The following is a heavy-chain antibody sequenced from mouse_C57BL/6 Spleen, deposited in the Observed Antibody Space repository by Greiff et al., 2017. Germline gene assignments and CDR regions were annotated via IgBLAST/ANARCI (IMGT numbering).Heavy chain of an antibody. CDR2: IYPSDSET. Sequence: QVQLQQPGAELVRPGSSVKLSCKASGYTFTSYWMDWVKQRPGQGLEWIGNIYPSDSETHYNQKFKDKATLTVDKSSSTAYMQLSSLTSEDSAVYYCARSFITTVVAPFDDWGQGTTRTVSS. CDR3: ARSFITTVVAPFDD. V-gene: IGHV1-61*01. D-gene: IGHD1-1*01. J-gene: IGHJ2*01. CDR1: GYTFTSYW.